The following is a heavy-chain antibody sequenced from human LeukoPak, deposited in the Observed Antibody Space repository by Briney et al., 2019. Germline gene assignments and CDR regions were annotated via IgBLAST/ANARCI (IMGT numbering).Heavy chain of an antibody. V-gene: IGHV3-21*04. CDR2: VSSTSSFI. D-gene: IGHD7-27*01. CDR1: GFTFSSYS. Sequence: GGSLRLSCAASGFTFSSYSINWVRQAPGKGLEWVSCVSSTSSFIYYADSVKGRFTISRDNSKNTLYLQTNSLRAEDTAIYYCAKLTGVPDFWGQGTLVTVSS. J-gene: IGHJ4*02. CDR3: AKLTGVPDF.